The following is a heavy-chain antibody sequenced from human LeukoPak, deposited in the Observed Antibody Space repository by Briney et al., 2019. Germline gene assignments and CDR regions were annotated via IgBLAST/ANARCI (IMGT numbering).Heavy chain of an antibody. V-gene: IGHV4-4*02. D-gene: IGHD6-19*01. J-gene: IGHJ4*02. CDR3: AREVAGTPWIDY. Sequence: IPSETLSLTCAVSGDSISGTNWWSWVRQSPGKGLEWIGEMYHTGSSNYNPSLKSRVTISVDKSKNQFSLRLSSVTAADTAVYYCAREVAGTPWIDYWGQGTLVTVSS. CDR2: MYHTGSS. CDR1: GDSISGTNW.